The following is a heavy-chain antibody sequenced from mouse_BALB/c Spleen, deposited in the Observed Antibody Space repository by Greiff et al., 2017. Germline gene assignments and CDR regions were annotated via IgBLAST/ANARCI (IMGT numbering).Heavy chain of an antibody. CDR3: ARSGYGNYEGAMDY. Sequence: EVMLVESGGGLVQPGGSLRLSCATSGFTFTDYYMSWVRQPPGKALEWLGFIRNKANGYTTEYSASVKGRFTISRDNSQSILYLQMNTLRAEDSATYYCARSGYGNYEGAMDYWGQGTSVTVSS. D-gene: IGHD2-1*01. CDR1: GFTFTDYY. J-gene: IGHJ4*01. V-gene: IGHV7-3*02. CDR2: IRNKANGYTT.